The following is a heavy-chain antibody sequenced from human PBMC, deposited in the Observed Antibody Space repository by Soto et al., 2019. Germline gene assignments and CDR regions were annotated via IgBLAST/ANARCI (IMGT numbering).Heavy chain of an antibody. CDR1: GYTLTELS. CDR2: FDPEDGET. J-gene: IGHJ3*02. Sequence: ASVKVSCKVSGYTLTELSMHWVRQAPGKGLEWMGGFDPEDGETIYAQKFQGRVTMTEGTSTDTAYMERSSLRSEDTAVYYCATDRKVGATAFDIWGQGTMVTVSS. D-gene: IGHD1-26*01. V-gene: IGHV1-24*01. CDR3: ATDRKVGATAFDI.